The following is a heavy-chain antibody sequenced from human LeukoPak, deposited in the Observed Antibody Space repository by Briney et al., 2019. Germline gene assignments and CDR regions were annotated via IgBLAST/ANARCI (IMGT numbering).Heavy chain of an antibody. CDR2: VHYSGTA. Sequence: SETLSLTCTVSGGSISSYYWSWIRQPPGKGLEWIGNVHYSGTANYNPSLESRAAIFVATSKNQFSLNLTSVVAADTAIYYCARVDWGYSSFDYWGQGTPDTVSS. CDR1: GGSISSYY. V-gene: IGHV4-59*01. D-gene: IGHD5-18*01. CDR3: ARVDWGYSSFDY. J-gene: IGHJ4*02.